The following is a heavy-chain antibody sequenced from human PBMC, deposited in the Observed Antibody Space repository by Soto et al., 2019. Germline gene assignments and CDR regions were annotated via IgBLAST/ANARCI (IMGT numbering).Heavy chain of an antibody. Sequence: QVQLVQSGAEVKKPGSSVKVSCKPSGGTFSTYAISWVRQAPGQGLEWMGGIIPIFRTTNYAQKFRGRVTITADESTGTAYMELSSLRTEDTAMYYCAREWARTNGWPRTPNYGMDVWGQGTTVTVSS. D-gene: IGHD6-19*01. CDR1: GGTFSTYA. CDR2: IIPIFRTT. J-gene: IGHJ6*02. CDR3: AREWARTNGWPRTPNYGMDV. V-gene: IGHV1-69*01.